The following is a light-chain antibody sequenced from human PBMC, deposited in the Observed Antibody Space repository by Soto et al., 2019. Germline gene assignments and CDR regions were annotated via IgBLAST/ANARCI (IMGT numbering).Light chain of an antibody. CDR1: QRVSRD. Sequence: EIVMTQSPAALSVSPGERVTLSCRASQRVSRDLAWYQQKPGQAPRLLIYGASSRATGIPDRPSGSGSGTEFTLTINSLQSEDFAVYYCQQYQNLWTFGQGTKVDI. V-gene: IGKV3D-15*01. J-gene: IGKJ1*01. CDR2: GAS. CDR3: QQYQNLWT.